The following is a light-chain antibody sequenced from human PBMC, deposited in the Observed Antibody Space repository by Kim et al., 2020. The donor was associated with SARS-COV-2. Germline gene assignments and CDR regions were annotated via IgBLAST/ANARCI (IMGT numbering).Light chain of an antibody. CDR2: KDT. V-gene: IGLV3-27*01. CDR1: ILAKKY. J-gene: IGLJ3*02. CDR3: YCAADTSRV. Sequence: SYELTQPSSVSVSPGQTATITCSGDILAKKYSRWFQQKAGQAPVLLIYKDTERPSGIPERFSGSTSGATLTLTISGAQVDDEADYYCYCAADTSRVFGGGTQLTVL.